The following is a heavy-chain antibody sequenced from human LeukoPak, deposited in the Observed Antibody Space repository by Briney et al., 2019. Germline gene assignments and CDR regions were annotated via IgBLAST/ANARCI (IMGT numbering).Heavy chain of an antibody. J-gene: IGHJ4*02. CDR1: GGSFSGYY. Sequence: SETLSLTCAVYGGSFSGYYWSWIRQPPGKGLEWIGEINQSRSTNYNPSLKSRVTISVDTSKNQFSLKLSSVTAADTAVYYCARSGHLLTVRSGDYWGQGTLVTVSS. CDR2: INQSRST. D-gene: IGHD4-17*01. CDR3: ARSGHLLTVRSGDY. V-gene: IGHV4-34*01.